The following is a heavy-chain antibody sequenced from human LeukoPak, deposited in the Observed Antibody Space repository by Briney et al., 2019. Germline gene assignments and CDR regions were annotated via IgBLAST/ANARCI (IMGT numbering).Heavy chain of an antibody. V-gene: IGHV1-2*02. Sequence: ASVKVSCKASGYTFTGYYMHWVRQAPGQGLEWMGWINPNSSGTNYAQKFQGRVTMTRDTSISTAYMELSRLRSDDTAVYYCARDSRGSYFSDYWGQGTLVTVSS. CDR3: ARDSRGSYFSDY. D-gene: IGHD1-26*01. J-gene: IGHJ4*02. CDR2: INPNSSGT. CDR1: GYTFTGYY.